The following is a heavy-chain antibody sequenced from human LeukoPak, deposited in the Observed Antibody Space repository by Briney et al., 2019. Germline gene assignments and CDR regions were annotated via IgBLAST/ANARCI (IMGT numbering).Heavy chain of an antibody. V-gene: IGHV4-34*01. D-gene: IGHD3-10*01. CDR1: GGSFSGYY. CDR2: INHSGST. CDR3: ARRGRGVATMVRGTLNWFDP. J-gene: IGHJ5*02. Sequence: SETLSLTCSVFGGSFSGYYWSWIRQPPGKGLEWIGEINHSGSTNYNPSLKSRVTISVDTSKNQFSLKLSSVTAADTAVYYCARRGRGVATMVRGTLNWFDPWGQGTLVTVSS.